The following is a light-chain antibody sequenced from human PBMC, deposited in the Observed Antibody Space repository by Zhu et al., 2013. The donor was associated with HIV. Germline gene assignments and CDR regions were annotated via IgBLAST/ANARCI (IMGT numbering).Light chain of an antibody. CDR2: EVS. CDR1: SSDVGGYNY. V-gene: IGLV2-14*01. Sequence: QSALTQPASVSGSPGQSITISCTGTSSDVGGYNYVSWYQQHPGKAPKLMIYEVSNRPSGVSNRFSGSKSGNTASLTISGLQAEDEADYYCSSHADNSCVFGTGTKVTVL. CDR3: SSHADNSCV. J-gene: IGLJ1*01.